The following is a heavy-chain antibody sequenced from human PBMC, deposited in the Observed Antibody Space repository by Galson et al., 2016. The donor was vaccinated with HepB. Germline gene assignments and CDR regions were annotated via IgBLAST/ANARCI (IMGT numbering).Heavy chain of an antibody. CDR2: MSWNGGVI. CDR1: GFSLNDHA. CDR3: AKDMGGQVYGSGSSIRYYFAMDV. V-gene: IGHV3-9*01. D-gene: IGHD3-10*01. J-gene: IGHJ6*02. Sequence: SLRLSCATSGFSLNDHAMHWVRHAPGEGLEWVAGMSWNGGVIGYADSVKGRFTMSRDMASNSLHLQMNNLRPDGTALYFCAKDMGGQVYGSGSSIRYYFAMDVWGQGTTVTVSS.